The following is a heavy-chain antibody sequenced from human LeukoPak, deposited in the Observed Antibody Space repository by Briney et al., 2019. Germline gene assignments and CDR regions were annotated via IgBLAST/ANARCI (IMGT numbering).Heavy chain of an antibody. Sequence: GGSLRLSCAASGFIFSCWWMMGVRQARGEGVEGVANINQVGSEKYYVDSVKGRFTISRDNAKNSLYLQMNSLRAEDTAVYFCARDHSEPGVFFDSWGQGTLVTVSS. J-gene: IGHJ4*02. CDR2: INQVGSEK. CDR3: ARDHSEPGVFFDS. V-gene: IGHV3-7*05. CDR1: GFIFSCWW. D-gene: IGHD1-14*01.